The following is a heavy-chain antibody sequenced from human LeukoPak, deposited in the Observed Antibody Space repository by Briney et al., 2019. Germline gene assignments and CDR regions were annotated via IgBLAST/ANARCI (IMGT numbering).Heavy chain of an antibody. J-gene: IGHJ4*02. CDR1: GGSISSSNW. CDR3: ARTDYPDYVGY. D-gene: IGHD4-11*01. V-gene: IGHV4-4*02. CDR2: FYHSGST. Sequence: PSGTLSLTCAVSGGSISSSNWWSWVRQPPGKGLEWIGSFYHSGSTYYNPSLKSRVTISVDTSKNQFSLRLSSVTAADTAVYYCARTDYPDYVGYWGQGTLVTVSS.